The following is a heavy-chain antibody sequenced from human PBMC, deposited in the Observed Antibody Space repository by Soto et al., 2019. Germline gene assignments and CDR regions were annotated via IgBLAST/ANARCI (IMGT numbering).Heavy chain of an antibody. CDR2: VFNSGST. D-gene: IGHD5-12*01. J-gene: IGHJ3*02. V-gene: IGHV4-59*01. CDR1: GDSIRTYF. Sequence: SETLSLTCTVSGDSIRTYFWSWIRQPPGKGLEWIGYVFNSGSTNSNPSLTSRVTILLDTSRNQISLRLSSVTAADTAVYYCARARSGYNIDALDIWGQGTMVTVSS. CDR3: ARARSGYNIDALDI.